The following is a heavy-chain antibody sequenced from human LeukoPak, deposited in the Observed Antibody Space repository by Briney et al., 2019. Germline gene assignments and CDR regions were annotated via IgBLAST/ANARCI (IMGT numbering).Heavy chain of an antibody. J-gene: IGHJ4*02. V-gene: IGHV1-69*05. D-gene: IGHD3-22*01. CDR2: IIPIFGTP. CDR1: GGTFSSYD. CDR3: ARVAYPYYYDSSGYYEGGIFDY. Sequence: SVKVSCKASGGTFSSYDIGWVRQAPGQGLEWMGGIIPIFGTPNYAQKLQGRVTMTTDTSTSTAYMELRSLRSDDTAVYYCARVAYPYYYDSSGYYEGGIFDYWGQGTLVTVSS.